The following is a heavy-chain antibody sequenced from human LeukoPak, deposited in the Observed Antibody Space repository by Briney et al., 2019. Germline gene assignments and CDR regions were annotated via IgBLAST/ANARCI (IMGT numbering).Heavy chain of an antibody. D-gene: IGHD6-19*01. V-gene: IGHV4-30-2*01. Sequence: SETLSLTCAVSGGSISSGGYSWSWIRQPPGKGLEWIGYIYHSGSTYYNPSLKSRVTISVDRSKNQFPLKLSSVTAADTAVYYCARGRSRLDYWGQGTLVTVSS. J-gene: IGHJ4*02. CDR2: IYHSGST. CDR1: GGSISSGGYS. CDR3: ARGRSRLDY.